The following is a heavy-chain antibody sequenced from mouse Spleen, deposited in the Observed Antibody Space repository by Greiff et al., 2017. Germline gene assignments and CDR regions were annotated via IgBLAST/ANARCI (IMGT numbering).Heavy chain of an antibody. Sequence: VQLQQSGPELVKPGASVKISCKASGYSFTGYFMNWVMQSHGKSLEWIGRINPYNGDTFYNQKFKGKATLTVDKSSSTAHMELRSLASEDSAVYYCARCDYDGAWFAYWGQGTPVTVSA. CDR2: INPYNGDT. CDR1: GYSFTGYF. D-gene: IGHD2-4*01. CDR3: ARCDYDGAWFAY. J-gene: IGHJ3*01. V-gene: IGHV1-20*02.